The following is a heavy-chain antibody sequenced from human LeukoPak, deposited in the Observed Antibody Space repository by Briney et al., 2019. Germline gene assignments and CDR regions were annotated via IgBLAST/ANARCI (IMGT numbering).Heavy chain of an antibody. CDR2: IYYSGST. V-gene: IGHV4-39*01. D-gene: IGHD5/OR15-5a*01. CDR3: ARQVSDYYYYYMDV. Sequence: SETLSLTCTVSGGSISSSSYYWGWIRQPPGEGLQWIGNIYYSGSTYYNPSLESRVTISLDTSKNYFSLKLGSVTAADTAVYYCARQVSDYYYYYMDVWGKGTAVTVSS. J-gene: IGHJ6*03. CDR1: GGSISSSSYY.